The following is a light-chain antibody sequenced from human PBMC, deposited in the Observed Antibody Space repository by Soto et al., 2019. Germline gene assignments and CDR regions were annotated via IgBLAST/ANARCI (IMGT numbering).Light chain of an antibody. Sequence: QSVLTQPPSVSAAPGQKVTISCSGSTSNIGNNYVAWYQQVPGTAPRLLIYNNNERPSGIPDRFSGSKSGTSATLGVTGLQTGDEADYYCATWDSSLSAVVFGGGTKLTVL. CDR3: ATWDSSLSAVV. J-gene: IGLJ2*01. CDR2: NNN. CDR1: TSNIGNNY. V-gene: IGLV1-51*01.